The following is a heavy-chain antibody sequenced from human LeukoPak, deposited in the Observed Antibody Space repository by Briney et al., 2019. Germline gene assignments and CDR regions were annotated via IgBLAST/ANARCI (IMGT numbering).Heavy chain of an antibody. V-gene: IGHV4-4*02. Sequence: PGGSLRLSCAASGFTFSSYEMNWVRQPPGKGLEWIGEVYHSGSTNYSPSLKSRVTLSVDKSKNQFSLRLSSVTAADTAVYYCARGPADYNKLKPGGRDGYKYKSERAPFDYWGQGTLVTVSS. D-gene: IGHD5-24*01. CDR2: VYHSGST. J-gene: IGHJ4*02. CDR3: ARGPADYNKLKPGGRDGYKYKSERAPFDY. CDR1: GFTFSSYEM.